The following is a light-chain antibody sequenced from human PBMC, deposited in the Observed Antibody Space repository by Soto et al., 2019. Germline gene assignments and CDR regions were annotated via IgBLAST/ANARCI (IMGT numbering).Light chain of an antibody. V-gene: IGKV1-39*01. J-gene: IGKJ4*01. Sequence: TQSPASLSASVRDRVTITCRASQGISSYLAWYQQKPGKAPTVLINVASTLRSGVPSRFSGSGSGTDFNLTINSLQPEDFATYFCQQSLTPPLTVGGGTKVDFK. CDR2: VAS. CDR1: QGISSY. CDR3: QQSLTPPLT.